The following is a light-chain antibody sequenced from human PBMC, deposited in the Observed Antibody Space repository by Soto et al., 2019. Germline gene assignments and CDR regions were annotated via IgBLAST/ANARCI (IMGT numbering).Light chain of an antibody. V-gene: IGLV3-21*02. CDR3: QVWDSSSDRV. J-gene: IGLJ3*02. Sequence: SYALTQPPSVSVAPGQTARIPCGGNNIGSKSVHWYQQKPGQAPVLVVSDDSDRPSGIPERFSGSNAGNTATLTISRFEAGDEADYYCQVWDSSSDRVFGGGTKLTVL. CDR2: DDS. CDR1: NIGSKS.